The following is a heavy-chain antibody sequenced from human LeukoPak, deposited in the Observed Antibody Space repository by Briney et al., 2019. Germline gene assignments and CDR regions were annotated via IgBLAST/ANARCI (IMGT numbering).Heavy chain of an antibody. CDR3: AKELIIQPTGTVAFDF. V-gene: IGHV3-11*01. CDR1: GFTFSDYY. CDR2: ISSSGSTI. D-gene: IGHD1-1*01. J-gene: IGHJ3*01. Sequence: GGSLRLSCAASGFTFSDYYMSWIRQAPGKGLEWVSYISSSGSTIYYADSVKGRFTISRDNSKDTVYLQMNSLRAEDTAVYFCAKELIIQPTGTVAFDFWGQGTMVTVSS.